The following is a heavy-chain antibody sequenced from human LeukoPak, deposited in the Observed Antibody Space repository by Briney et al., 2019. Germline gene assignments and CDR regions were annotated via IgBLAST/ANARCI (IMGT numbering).Heavy chain of an antibody. CDR3: AKESLSGSYLIWFDP. CDR2: ISYDGSNK. V-gene: IGHV3-30*18. Sequence: QPGRSLRLSCAASGFTFSSYGMHWVRQAPGKGLEWVAVISYDGSNKYYADSVKGRFTISRDNSKNTLYLQMNSLRAEDTAVYYCAKESLSGSYLIWFDPWGQGTLVTVSS. D-gene: IGHD1-26*01. J-gene: IGHJ5*02. CDR1: GFTFSSYG.